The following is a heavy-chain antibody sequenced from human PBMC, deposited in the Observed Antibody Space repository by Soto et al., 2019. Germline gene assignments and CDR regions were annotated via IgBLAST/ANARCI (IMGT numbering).Heavy chain of an antibody. CDR2: ISGSGGST. CDR1: GFTFSSYA. Sequence: EVQLLESGGGLVQPGGSLRLSCAASGFTFSSYAMSWVRQAPGKGLEWVSAISGSGGSTYYADSVKGRFTISRDNSKNTLYLQMNSLRAEDTAVYYCAKSRGCSGGSCYPYYYYYGMDVWGQGTTVTVSS. CDR3: AKSRGCSGGSCYPYYYYYGMDV. J-gene: IGHJ6*02. D-gene: IGHD2-15*01. V-gene: IGHV3-23*01.